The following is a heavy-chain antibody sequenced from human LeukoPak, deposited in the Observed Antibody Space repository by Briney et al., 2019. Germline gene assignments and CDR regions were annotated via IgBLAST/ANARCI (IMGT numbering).Heavy chain of an antibody. J-gene: IGHJ2*01. D-gene: IGHD1-1*01. CDR3: ARAPTGYNWYFDL. V-gene: IGHV4-59*01. Sequence: SETLSLTCTVSGGSISSYYWSWIRQPPGKGLEWIGYIYYSGSTNYNPSLKSRVTISVDTSKNQFSLKLSSVTAADTAVYYCARAPTGYNWYFDLWGRGTLVTVSS. CDR1: GGSISSYY. CDR2: IYYSGST.